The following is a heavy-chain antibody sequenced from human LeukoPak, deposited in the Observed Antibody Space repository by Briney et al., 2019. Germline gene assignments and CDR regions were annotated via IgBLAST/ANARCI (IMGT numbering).Heavy chain of an antibody. CDR1: GFTFSSHC. CDR3: AKITVTTRDSPHDAFDI. CDR2: ISYDGSNK. J-gene: IGHJ3*02. Sequence: GGSLRLSCAASGFTFSSHCMHWVRQAPGKGLEWVAVISYDGSNKYYADSVKGRFTISRDNSKNTLYLQMNSLRAEDTAVYYCAKITVTTRDSPHDAFDIWGQGTMVTVSS. D-gene: IGHD4-11*01. V-gene: IGHV3-30*18.